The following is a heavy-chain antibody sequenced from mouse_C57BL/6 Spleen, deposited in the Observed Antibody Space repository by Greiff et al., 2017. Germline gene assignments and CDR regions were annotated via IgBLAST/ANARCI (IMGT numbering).Heavy chain of an antibody. CDR2: ISSGSSTI. CDR3: AKDYYDYPYYAMDY. D-gene: IGHD2-4*01. Sequence: DVMLVESGGGLVKPGGSLKLSCAASGFTFSDYGMHWVRQAPEKGLEWVAYISSGSSTIYYADTVKGRFTISRDNAKNTLFLQMTSLRSEDTAMYYCAKDYYDYPYYAMDYWGQGTSVTVSS. CDR1: GFTFSDYG. V-gene: IGHV5-17*01. J-gene: IGHJ4*01.